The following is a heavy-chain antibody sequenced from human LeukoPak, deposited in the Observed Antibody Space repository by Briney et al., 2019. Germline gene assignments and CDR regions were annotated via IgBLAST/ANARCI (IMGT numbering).Heavy chain of an antibody. CDR1: GYTFTSYD. D-gene: IGHD3/OR15-3a*01. CDR3: ARAPLDLNWACDY. V-gene: IGHV1-8*01. CDR2: MNPNSGNT. Sequence: ASVKVSCKASGYTFTSYDINWVRQATGQGLEWMGWMNPNSGNTGYAQKFQGRVTMTRNTSISTAYMELSSLRSEDTAVYYCARAPLDLNWACDYWGQGTLVTVSS. J-gene: IGHJ4*02.